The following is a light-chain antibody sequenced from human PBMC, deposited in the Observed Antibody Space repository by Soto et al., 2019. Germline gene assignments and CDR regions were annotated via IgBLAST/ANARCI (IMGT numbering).Light chain of an antibody. V-gene: IGKV1-39*01. CDR3: QQSHNVPYT. Sequence: DIQMTQSPSSLSASIGDRVTITCRASQSISTSLNWYQQKPGKAPQLLIYTASTLQRGVPSRFSGSGSATNFTLTINSLQPTDFANYYCQQSHNVPYTFGQGNNLE. CDR1: QSISTS. CDR2: TAS. J-gene: IGKJ2*01.